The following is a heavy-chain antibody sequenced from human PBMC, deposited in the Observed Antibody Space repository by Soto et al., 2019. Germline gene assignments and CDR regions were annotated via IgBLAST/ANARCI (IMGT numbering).Heavy chain of an antibody. Sequence: GGSLRLSCVASGFTFSDYNMNWLRQTPGKGLEWVSSIASRSNYIYYADSPKGRFTVSRDNARNSLYLQVDNLRAEDTAVYYCARNRRIAVEMDVWGQGTTVTVSS. J-gene: IGHJ6*02. CDR3: ARNRRIAVEMDV. D-gene: IGHD2-21*01. CDR1: GFTFSDYN. CDR2: IASRSNYI. V-gene: IGHV3-21*01.